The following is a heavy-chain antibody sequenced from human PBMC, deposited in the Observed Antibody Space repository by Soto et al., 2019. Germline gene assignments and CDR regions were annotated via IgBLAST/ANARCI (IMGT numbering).Heavy chain of an antibody. CDR1: GFTFSDHY. V-gene: IGHV3-72*01. J-gene: IGHJ6*02. CDR2: TRNKANSYTT. D-gene: IGHD5-12*01. CDR3: AREGYGGYYYYGMDV. Sequence: TGGSLRLSCAASGFTFSDHYMDWVRQAPGKGLEWVGRTRNKANSYTTEYAASVKGRFTISRDDSKNSLYLQMNSLKTEDTAVYYCAREGYGGYYYYGMDVWGQGTTVTVSS.